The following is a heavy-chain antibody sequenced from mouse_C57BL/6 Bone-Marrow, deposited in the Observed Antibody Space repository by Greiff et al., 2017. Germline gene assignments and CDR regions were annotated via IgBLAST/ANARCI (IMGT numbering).Heavy chain of an antibody. CDR2: IYPSDSET. V-gene: IGHV1-61*01. Sequence: QVQLQQPGAELVRPGSSVKLSCKASGYTFTSYWMDWVKQRPGQGLEWIGNIYPSDSETHYNQKFKDKATVTVDKSYSTADMQLSSLTSEDSAVYYCARGDYGPDYWGQGTTLTVSS. D-gene: IGHD2-13*01. CDR3: ARGDYGPDY. J-gene: IGHJ2*01. CDR1: GYTFTSYW.